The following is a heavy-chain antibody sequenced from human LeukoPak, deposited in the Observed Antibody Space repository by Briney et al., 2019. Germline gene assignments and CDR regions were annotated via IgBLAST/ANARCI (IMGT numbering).Heavy chain of an antibody. CDR1: GFTFSSYS. CDR2: ISSSSSYI. V-gene: IGHV3-21*01. Sequence: PGTSLRLSCEASGFTFSSYSMNWVRQAPGKGLEWVSSISSSSSYIYYADSVKGRFTISRDNAKNSLYLQMNSLRAEDTAVYYCARARGSSSWSYYFDYWGQGTLVTVSS. CDR3: ARARGSSSWSYYFDY. D-gene: IGHD6-13*01. J-gene: IGHJ4*02.